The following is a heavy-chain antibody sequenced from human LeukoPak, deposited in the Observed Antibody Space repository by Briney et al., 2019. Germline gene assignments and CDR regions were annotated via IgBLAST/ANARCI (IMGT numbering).Heavy chain of an antibody. V-gene: IGHV3-23*01. CDR3: AKDRAQITVMIVITGSLV. CDR2: ISASGRDT. D-gene: IGHD3-22*01. CDR1: GFTFSNFA. J-gene: IGHJ6*04. Sequence: PGGSLRLSCAASGFTFSNFAMSWVRHAPGKELEWVSGISASGRDTYYADPVKGRFTISRDNTKNTLYLKMNSLRAEDTAVYYCAKDRAQITVMIVITGSLVWGKGTTVTVSS.